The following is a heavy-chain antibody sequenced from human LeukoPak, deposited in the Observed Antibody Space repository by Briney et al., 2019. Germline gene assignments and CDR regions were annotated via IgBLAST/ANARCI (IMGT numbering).Heavy chain of an antibody. CDR3: ARTRTGGYFDY. V-gene: IGHV3-48*01. CDR1: GFTFSSYE. Sequence: PGGSLRLSCAASGFTFSSYEMNWVRQAPGKGLEWVSYISSSSDNKYYADSVKGRFTISGDNAKNSLYLQMNSLRGEDTAVYYCARTRTGGYFDYWGQGTLVTVSS. J-gene: IGHJ4*02. CDR2: ISSSSDNK.